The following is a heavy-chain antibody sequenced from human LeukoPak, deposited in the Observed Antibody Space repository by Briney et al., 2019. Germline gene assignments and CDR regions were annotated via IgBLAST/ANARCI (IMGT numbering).Heavy chain of an antibody. V-gene: IGHV3-23*01. D-gene: IGHD3-9*01. CDR3: AKDLEESLDWLLLLS. CDR1: GFTFSSYA. Sequence: GGSLRLSCAASGFTFSSYAMSWVRQAPGKGLEWVSAISGSGGSTYYADSVKGRFTISRDNSKNTLYLQMNSLRAEDTAVYYCAKDLEESLDWLLLLSWGQGTLVTVSS. CDR2: ISGSGGST. J-gene: IGHJ4*02.